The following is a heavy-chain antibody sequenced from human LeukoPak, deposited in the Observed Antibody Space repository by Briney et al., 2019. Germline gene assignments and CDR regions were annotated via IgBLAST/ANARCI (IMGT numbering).Heavy chain of an antibody. CDR2: VHAGDSDA. D-gene: IGHD6-13*01. J-gene: IGHJ2*01. CDR3: ARFGYSTSLDFYLDV. CDR1: GFTFTNYW. Sequence: ESLKISCQASGFTFTNYWIAWVRQMPGKGLEWMGIVHAGDSDARYSPSFQDQVTMSADKSISTAYLQWNSLRASDSAMYFCARFGYSTSLDFYLDVWGRGTLVAVSS. V-gene: IGHV5-51*01.